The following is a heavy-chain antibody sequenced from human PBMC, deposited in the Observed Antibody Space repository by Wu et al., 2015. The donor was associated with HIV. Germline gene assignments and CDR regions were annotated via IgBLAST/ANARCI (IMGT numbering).Heavy chain of an antibody. CDR3: ARGHYYDTSSSPMH. V-gene: IGHV1-18*01. CDR2: ISAQNGNT. Sequence: VQLVQSGGEVKKPGASVKVACKSSGYIFNDFGIHWVRQTPGKGLEWMGWISAQNGNTKYAQQFQGRVTMTTETSSSTAYMELRSLRSDDTAVYFCARGHYYDTSSSPMHWGPGTRVTVSS. J-gene: IGHJ4*02. CDR1: GYIFNDFG. D-gene: IGHD3-22*01.